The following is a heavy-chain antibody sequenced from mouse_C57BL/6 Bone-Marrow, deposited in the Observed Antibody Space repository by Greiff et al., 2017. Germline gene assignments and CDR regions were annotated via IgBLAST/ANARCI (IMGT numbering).Heavy chain of an antibody. Sequence: QVTLKVSGPGILQSSQTLSLTCSFSGFSLSTSGMGVSWIRQPSGKGLEWLAHIYWDDDKRYNPSLKNRLTISKDTSRNQVFLKITSVDTADTATYYCARRPYYYGSSYPWYFDVWGTGTTVTVSS. V-gene: IGHV8-12*01. CDR3: ARRPYYYGSSYPWYFDV. J-gene: IGHJ1*03. CDR2: IYWDDDK. D-gene: IGHD1-1*01. CDR1: GFSLSTSGMG.